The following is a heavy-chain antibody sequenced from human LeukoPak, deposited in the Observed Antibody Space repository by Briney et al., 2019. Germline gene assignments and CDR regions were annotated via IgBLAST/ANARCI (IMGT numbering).Heavy chain of an antibody. CDR2: INWNGGST. J-gene: IGHJ4*02. D-gene: IGHD6-19*01. V-gene: IGHV3-20*04. CDR1: GFTFDDYG. Sequence: PGGSLRLSCAASGFTFDDYGMSWVRQAPGKGLEWVSGINWNGGSTGYADSVKGRFTISRDNAKNSLYLQMNSLRAEDTALYYCARDPGSAEAVLFDYWGQGTLVTVSS. CDR3: ARDPGSAEAVLFDY.